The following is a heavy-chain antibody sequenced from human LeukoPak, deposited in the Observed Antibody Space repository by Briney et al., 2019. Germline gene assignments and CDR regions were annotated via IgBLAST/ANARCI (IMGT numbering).Heavy chain of an antibody. CDR2: ISGSGGST. D-gene: IGHD6-19*01. CDR1: GFTFSSYA. J-gene: IGHJ4*02. Sequence: PGGSLRLSCGASGFTFSSYAMSWVRQAPGKGLEWVSAISGSGGSTYYADSVKGRFTISRDNSKNTLYLQMNSLRAEDTAVYYCAKFSGWDNSKDYWGQGTLVTVSS. CDR3: AKFSGWDNSKDY. V-gene: IGHV3-23*01.